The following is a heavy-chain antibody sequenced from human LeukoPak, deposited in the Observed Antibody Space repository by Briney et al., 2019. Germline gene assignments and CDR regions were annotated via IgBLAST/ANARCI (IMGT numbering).Heavy chain of an antibody. D-gene: IGHD2-2*01. V-gene: IGHV1-46*01. Sequence: ASVKVSCKASGYTFTSYYMHWVRQAPGQGLERMGIINPSGGSTSYAQKFQGRVTMARDTSTSTVYMELSSQRSEDAAVYYCARDKRQLLDNNWFDPWGQGTLVTVSS. J-gene: IGHJ5*02. CDR3: ARDKRQLLDNNWFDP. CDR1: GYTFTSYY. CDR2: INPSGGST.